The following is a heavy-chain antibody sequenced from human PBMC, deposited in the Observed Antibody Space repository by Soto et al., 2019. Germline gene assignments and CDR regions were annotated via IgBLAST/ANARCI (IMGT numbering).Heavy chain of an antibody. J-gene: IGHJ4*02. CDR1: GGSISSGGYS. D-gene: IGHD2-8*01. CDR2: IYHSGST. CDR3: ARARYCNNISCQPFDY. Sequence: PSETLSLTCAVSGGSISSGGYSWSWIRQPPGKGLEWIGYIYHSGSTYYNPSLKSRVTMSVDTSKNQFSLKLTSVTAADTAVYYCARARYCNNISCQPFDYWGQGTLVTVSS. V-gene: IGHV4-30-2*01.